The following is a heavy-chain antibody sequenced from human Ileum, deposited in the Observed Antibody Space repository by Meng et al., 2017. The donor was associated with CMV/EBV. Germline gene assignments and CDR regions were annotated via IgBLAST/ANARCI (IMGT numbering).Heavy chain of an antibody. D-gene: IGHD2-2*01. V-gene: IGHV3-30*02. CDR2: IRSDESNK. Sequence: GGSLRLSCAASGFTLSSSGMHWVRQAPGKGLEWVAFIRSDESNKYYADSVKGRFTISRDNSKNTLYLQMKSLRDEDTAVYYCAKDDCSSTSCLRGYYGMDVWGQGTTVTVSS. CDR3: AKDDCSSTSCLRGYYGMDV. CDR1: GFTLSSSG. J-gene: IGHJ6*02.